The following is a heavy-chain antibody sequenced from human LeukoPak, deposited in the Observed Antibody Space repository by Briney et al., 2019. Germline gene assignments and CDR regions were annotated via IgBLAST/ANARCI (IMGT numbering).Heavy chain of an antibody. CDR3: AKCGNSGCHLIDY. CDR2: ISGRTGST. V-gene: IGHV3-23*01. Sequence: GGSLRLSCAASGFTFTTNAMSWVRQAPGKGLEWVSAISGRTGSTYYSDSVKGRFTISRDNSKSTLYLQMDSLRAEDTAVYYCAKCGNSGCHLIDYWGQGTLVTVSS. D-gene: IGHD5-12*01. J-gene: IGHJ4*02. CDR1: GFTFTTNA.